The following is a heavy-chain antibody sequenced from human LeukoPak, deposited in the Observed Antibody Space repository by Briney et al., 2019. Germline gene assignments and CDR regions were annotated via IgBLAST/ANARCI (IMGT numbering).Heavy chain of an antibody. J-gene: IGHJ4*02. CDR2: INPNSGGT. CDR3: HYYDSQGFGY. D-gene: IGHD3-22*01. V-gene: IGHV1-2*02. Sequence: ASVKDSCKVSGYTFTGYYMHWVRQAPGQGLEWMGWINPNSGGTNYAQKFQGRVTMTRDTSISTAYMEVSRLRSDDTAVYYCHYYDSQGFGYWGQGSLVTVSS. CDR1: GYTFTGYY.